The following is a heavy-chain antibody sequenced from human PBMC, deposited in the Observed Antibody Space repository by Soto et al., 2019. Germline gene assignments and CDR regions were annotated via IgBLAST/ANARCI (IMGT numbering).Heavy chain of an antibody. CDR3: ARDQASGYDFWSGYYAI. Sequence: VGSLRLSCAASGFTFSSYAMHWVRQAPGKGLEWVAVISYDGSNKYYADSVKGRFTISRDNSKNTLYLQMNSLRAEDTAVYYCARDQASGYDFWSGYYAIWGQGALVTVSS. CDR1: GFTFSSYA. J-gene: IGHJ4*02. D-gene: IGHD3-3*01. CDR2: ISYDGSNK. V-gene: IGHV3-30-3*01.